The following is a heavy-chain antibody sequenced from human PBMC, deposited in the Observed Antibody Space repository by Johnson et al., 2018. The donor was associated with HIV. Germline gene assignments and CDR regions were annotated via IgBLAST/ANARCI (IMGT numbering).Heavy chain of an antibody. V-gene: IGHV3-30*04. D-gene: IGHD3-22*01. CDR2: ISYDGSNT. CDR1: GFTFSSYA. CDR3: ARECATDDSSGYYYAGDAFDI. J-gene: IGHJ3*02. Sequence: QVQLVESGGGVVQPGRSLRLSCAASGFTFSSYAMHWVRQAPGKGLEWVAVISYDGSNTYYADSVKGRFTISRDNSKKTLYLQMNSLRAEDTAVYYCARECATDDSSGYYYAGDAFDIWGQGTMVTVSS.